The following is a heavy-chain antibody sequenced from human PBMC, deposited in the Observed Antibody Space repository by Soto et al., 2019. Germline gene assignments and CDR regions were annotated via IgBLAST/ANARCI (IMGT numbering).Heavy chain of an antibody. D-gene: IGHD6-19*01. Sequence: PGGSLRLSCPASGFTFSSYGMHWVRQAPGKGLEWVAVISYDGSNKYYADSVKGRFTISRDNSKNTLYLQMNSLRAEDTAVYYCAKDFEVAYSSGCFDYWGQGTLVTVSS. J-gene: IGHJ4*02. V-gene: IGHV3-30*18. CDR1: GFTFSSYG. CDR2: ISYDGSNK. CDR3: AKDFEVAYSSGCFDY.